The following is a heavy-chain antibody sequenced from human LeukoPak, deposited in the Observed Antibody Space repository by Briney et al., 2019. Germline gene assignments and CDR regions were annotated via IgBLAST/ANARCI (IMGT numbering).Heavy chain of an antibody. CDR2: INHSGST. J-gene: IGHJ6*03. Sequence: PSETLSLTCAVYGGSFSGYYWSWVRQPPGKGLEWIGEINHSGSTNYNPSLKSRVTMSVDTSKNQFSLKLSSVTAADTAVYYCASIGMATSNAYYYYYMDVWGKGTTVTVSS. CDR1: GGSFSGYY. CDR3: ASIGMATSNAYYYYYMDV. D-gene: IGHD5-24*01. V-gene: IGHV4-34*01.